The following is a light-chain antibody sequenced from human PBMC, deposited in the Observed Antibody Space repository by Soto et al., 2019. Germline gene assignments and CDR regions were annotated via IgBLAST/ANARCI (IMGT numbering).Light chain of an antibody. CDR1: QSVSVD. J-gene: IGKJ1*01. CDR2: GAS. Sequence: EIVMTQSPATLSVSPGERVTLSCRASQSVSVDLAWYQQRPGQAPRLLIYGASTRATGIPVRFSGSGSGTEFSVTISSLQSEDFAFYYCQQYNNWPPWTVGQGTKVDSK. CDR3: QQYNNWPPWT. V-gene: IGKV3-15*01.